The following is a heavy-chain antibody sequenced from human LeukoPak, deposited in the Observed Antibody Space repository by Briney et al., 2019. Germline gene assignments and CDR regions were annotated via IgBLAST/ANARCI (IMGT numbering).Heavy chain of an antibody. Sequence: GGSLRLSCAASGFTFDDYAMHWVRQAPGKGLEWVSLISGDGGSTYYADSVKGRFTISRDNAKNSLYLQMNSLRAEDTAVYYCARQYNWNFVDYWGQGTLVTVSS. D-gene: IGHD1-7*01. CDR3: ARQYNWNFVDY. J-gene: IGHJ4*02. CDR2: ISGDGGST. CDR1: GFTFDDYA. V-gene: IGHV3-43*02.